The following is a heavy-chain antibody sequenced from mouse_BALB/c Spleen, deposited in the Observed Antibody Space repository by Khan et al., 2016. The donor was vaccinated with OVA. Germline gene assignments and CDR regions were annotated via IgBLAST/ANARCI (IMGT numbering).Heavy chain of an antibody. D-gene: IGHD1-1*01. J-gene: IGHJ4*01. V-gene: IGHV1S132*01. CDR3: ARNDYGSICAMDY. Sequence: QVQLKQSGAELVRPGASVKLSCKTSGYIFTSYWIHWVKQRSGQGLEWVAKIYPGTGGIHYNEKFKVKATVTADKSSSTAYMHLSSLKSEDSAVYFCARNDYGSICAMDYWGQGTSVTVSS. CDR1: GYIFTSYW. CDR2: IYPGTGGI.